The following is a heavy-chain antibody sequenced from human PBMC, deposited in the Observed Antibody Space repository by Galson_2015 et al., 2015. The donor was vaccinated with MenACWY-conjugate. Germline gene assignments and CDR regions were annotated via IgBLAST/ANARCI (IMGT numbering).Heavy chain of an antibody. J-gene: IGHJ5*02. Sequence: SVKVSCKASGYTFTSHIIHWVRQAPGQGLEWMGMINPNSGSVTSAQKFQGRVTMTRDTSTSTVYMDLSSLRSEDVAVYYCAREAGGSPKGVRLAPGGQGSLVNVSP. D-gene: IGHD4-23*01. CDR1: GYTFTSHI. CDR3: AREAGGSPKGVRLAP. CDR2: INPNSGSV. V-gene: IGHV1-46*01.